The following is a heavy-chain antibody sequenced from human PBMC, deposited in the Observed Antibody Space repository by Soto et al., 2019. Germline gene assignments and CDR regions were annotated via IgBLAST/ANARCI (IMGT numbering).Heavy chain of an antibody. V-gene: IGHV3-30*18. CDR1: GFTFSSYG. CDR2: ISYDGSNK. J-gene: IGHJ4*02. CDR3: AKGLSTVTDDY. Sequence: GGSLRLSCAASGFTFSSYGMHWVRQAPGKGLEWVAAISYDGSNKYYADSVKGRFTISRDNSKNTLYLQMNSLRAEDTAVYYCAKGLSTVTDDYWGQGTLVTVSS. D-gene: IGHD4-17*01.